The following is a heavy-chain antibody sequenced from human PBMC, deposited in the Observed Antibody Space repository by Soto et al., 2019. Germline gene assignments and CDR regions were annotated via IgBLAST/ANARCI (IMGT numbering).Heavy chain of an antibody. Sequence: SETLSLTCTVSGGSISSYYWSWIRQPPGKGLEWIGFIYYSGSTNYNPSLKSRVTISVDTSKNQFSLKLSSVTAADTAVYYCARGNSHPYYYYYYGMDVWGQGTTVTVSS. CDR1: GGSISSYY. CDR2: IYYSGST. V-gene: IGHV4-59*01. CDR3: ARGNSHPYYYYYYGMDV. D-gene: IGHD4-4*01. J-gene: IGHJ6*02.